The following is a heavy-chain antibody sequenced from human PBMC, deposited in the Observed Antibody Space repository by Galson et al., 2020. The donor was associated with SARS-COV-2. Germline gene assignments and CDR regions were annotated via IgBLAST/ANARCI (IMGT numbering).Heavy chain of an antibody. CDR1: GFTFSDYY. J-gene: IGHJ6*02. CDR3: ASVGTYGLGSYLYLPRYYGMDV. Sequence: GESLKISCAASGFTFSDYYMSWIRQAPGKGLEWVSYISSSGSTIYYADSVKGRFTISRDNAKNSLYLQMNSLRAEDTAVYYCASVGTYGLGSYLYLPRYYGMDVWVQGTTVTVSS. V-gene: IGHV3-11*01. D-gene: IGHD3-10*01. CDR2: ISSSGSTI.